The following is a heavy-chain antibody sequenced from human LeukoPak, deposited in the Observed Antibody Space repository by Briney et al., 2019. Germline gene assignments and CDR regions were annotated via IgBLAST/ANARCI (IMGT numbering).Heavy chain of an antibody. CDR1: GGSISSYY. Sequence: SETLSLTCTVSGGSISSYYWSWIQQPPGKGLEWIGYIYTTGSTNYNPSLKSRVTISVDTSKNQFSLKLSSVTAPDTAVYYCARHAATYNWNYGFFDYWGQGTLVTVSS. J-gene: IGHJ4*02. CDR3: ARHAATYNWNYGFFDY. V-gene: IGHV4-4*09. D-gene: IGHD1-7*01. CDR2: IYTTGST.